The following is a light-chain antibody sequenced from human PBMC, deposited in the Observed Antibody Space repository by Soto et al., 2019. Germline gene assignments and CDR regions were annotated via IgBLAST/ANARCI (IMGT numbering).Light chain of an antibody. CDR3: QQYNSYSGT. Sequence: DIQMTQSPSTLSASVGDRVTINCRASQSISSWLAWYQQKPGKAPKLLIYDASSLESGVPSRFSGSGSGTEFTLTISSLQPDDFATYYCQQYNSYSGTFGQGTKGDIK. V-gene: IGKV1-5*01. J-gene: IGKJ1*01. CDR1: QSISSW. CDR2: DAS.